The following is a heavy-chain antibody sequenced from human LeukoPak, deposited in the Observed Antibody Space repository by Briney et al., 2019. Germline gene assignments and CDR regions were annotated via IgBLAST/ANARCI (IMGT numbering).Heavy chain of an antibody. D-gene: IGHD2-2*01. Sequence: PAETLSLTCAVYGGSFSGYYWRWIRHPPGKGLEWIGEINHSGSTNYNPSLKSRVTISVDTSKNQFSLKLSSVTAADTAVYYCARIGCSSTSCYDPFDYWGQGTLVTVSS. CDR1: GGSFSGYY. V-gene: IGHV4-34*01. CDR3: ARIGCSSTSCYDPFDY. J-gene: IGHJ4*02. CDR2: INHSGST.